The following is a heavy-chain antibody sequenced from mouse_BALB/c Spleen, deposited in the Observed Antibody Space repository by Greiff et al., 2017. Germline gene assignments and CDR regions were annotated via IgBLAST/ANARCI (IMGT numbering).Heavy chain of an antibody. CDR2: ISCYNGAT. CDR3: ARAGEDSSGYAWFAY. CDR1: GYSFTGYY. J-gene: IGHJ3*01. V-gene: IGHV1S34*01. Sequence: LVKTGASVKISCKASGYSFTGYYMHWVKQSHGKSLEWIGYISCYNGATSYNQKFKGKATFTVDTSSSTAYMQFNSLTSEDSAVYYCARAGEDSSGYAWFAYWGQGTLVTVSA. D-gene: IGHD3-2*01.